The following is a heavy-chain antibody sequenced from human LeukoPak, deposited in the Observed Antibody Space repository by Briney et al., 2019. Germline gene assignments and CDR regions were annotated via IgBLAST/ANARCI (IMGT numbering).Heavy chain of an antibody. Sequence: SETLSLTCTVSGGSISSSSYYWGWIRHPPGKGLEWIGSIYYSGSTYYNPSLKSRVTISVDTSKNQSSLKLSSVTAAGTAVYYWARHLQPLTMVRGVQLFSVGNYYGMDVWGQGTTVTVSS. V-gene: IGHV4-39*01. D-gene: IGHD3-10*01. CDR3: ARHLQPLTMVRGVQLFSVGNYYGMDV. J-gene: IGHJ6*02. CDR2: IYYSGST. CDR1: GGSISSSSYY.